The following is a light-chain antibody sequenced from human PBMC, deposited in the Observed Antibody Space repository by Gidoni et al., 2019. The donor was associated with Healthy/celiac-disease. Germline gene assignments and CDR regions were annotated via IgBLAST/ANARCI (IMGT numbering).Light chain of an antibody. V-gene: IGKV1-39*01. J-gene: IGKJ5*01. CDR1: QSISSY. CDR3: QQSYSTLT. Sequence: DIQMTQSPSSLSASIGDRVTITCRASQSISSYLNWYQQKPGKAPKLLIYAASSLQSGVPSRFSGSGSGTDFTLTISSLQPEDFAIYYCQQSYSTLTVGQGTRLEIK. CDR2: AAS.